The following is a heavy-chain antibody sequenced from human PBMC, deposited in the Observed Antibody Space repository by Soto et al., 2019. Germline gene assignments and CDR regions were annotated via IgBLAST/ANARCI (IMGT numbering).Heavy chain of an antibody. V-gene: IGHV3-23*01. D-gene: IGHD3-3*01. CDR3: AKEIEQNYDFWRGYGPMDV. Sequence: GGSLRLSCAASGFTFSSYAMSWVRQAPGKGLEWVSAISGSGGSTYYADSVKGRFTISRDNSKNTLYLQMNSLRAEDTAVYYCAKEIEQNYDFWRGYGPMDVWGQGTTVTVS. J-gene: IGHJ6*02. CDR1: GFTFSSYA. CDR2: ISGSGGST.